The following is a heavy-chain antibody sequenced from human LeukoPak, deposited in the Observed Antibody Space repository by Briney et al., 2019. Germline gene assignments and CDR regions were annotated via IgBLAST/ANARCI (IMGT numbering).Heavy chain of an antibody. CDR1: GYTFTSYD. CDR2: MNPNSGNT. D-gene: IGHD6-13*01. CDR3: ARVGSSSWYSRFDP. J-gene: IGHJ5*02. V-gene: IGHV1-8*01. Sequence: ASVKVSCKASGYTFTSYDINWVRQATGQGLEWMGWMNPNSGNTGYAQKFQGRVTMTRNTSISTAYMELSSLRSEDTAVCYCARVGSSSWYSRFDPWGQGTLVTVSS.